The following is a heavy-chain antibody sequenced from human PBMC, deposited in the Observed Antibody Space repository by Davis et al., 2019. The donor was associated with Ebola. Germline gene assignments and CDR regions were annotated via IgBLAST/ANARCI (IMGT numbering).Heavy chain of an antibody. CDR3: ATAMARYYYYGMDV. CDR1: GFTFSSYG. CDR2: MSYDGSNK. Sequence: GGSLRLSCAASGFTFSSYGMHWVRQAPGKGLERVAVMSYDGSNKYYADSVKGRFTISRDNSKNTLYLQMNSLRAEDTAVYYCATAMARYYYYGMDVWGQGTTVTVSS. J-gene: IGHJ6*02. D-gene: IGHD3-10*01. V-gene: IGHV3-30*03.